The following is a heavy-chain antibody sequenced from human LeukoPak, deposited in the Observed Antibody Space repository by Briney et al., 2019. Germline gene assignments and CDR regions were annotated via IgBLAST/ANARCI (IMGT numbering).Heavy chain of an antibody. CDR3: AKTGDPDIVLMVYAMNYFDY. Sequence: PGGSLRLSCAASGFTFSSYGMHWVRQAPGKGLEWVAVISYDGSNKYYADSVKGRFTISRDNSKNTLYLQMNSLRAEDTAVYYCAKTGDPDIVLMVYAMNYFDYWGQGTLVTVSS. CDR1: GFTFSSYG. J-gene: IGHJ4*02. CDR2: ISYDGSNK. D-gene: IGHD2-8*01. V-gene: IGHV3-30*18.